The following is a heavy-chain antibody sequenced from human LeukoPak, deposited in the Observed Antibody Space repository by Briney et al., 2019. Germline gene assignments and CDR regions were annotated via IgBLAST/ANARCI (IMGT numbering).Heavy chain of an antibody. Sequence: GGSLTLSCTPSGLPYSNYWMLWLRQAPGNGLIWVSRKNSYGSSTAYAHSVKARFTISRQHAKNTLYPHMKSLSREHTAVFFFVRGVPFDYWGQGILVSVSS. D-gene: IGHD5/OR15-5a*01. CDR3: VRGVPFDY. CDR2: KNSYGSST. V-gene: IGHV3-74*01. CDR1: GLPYSNYW. J-gene: IGHJ4*02.